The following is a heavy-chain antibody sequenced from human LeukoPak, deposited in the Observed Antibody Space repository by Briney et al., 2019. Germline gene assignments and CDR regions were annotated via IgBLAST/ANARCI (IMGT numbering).Heavy chain of an antibody. CDR1: GGSISSYY. CDR2: IYYSGST. V-gene: IGHV4-59*01. Sequence: SEALSLTCTVSGGSISSYYWSWIREPPGKGLEWIGYIYYSGSTTYNPSLKSRVTISVDTSKNKFSLKLSSVTAADTAVYYCARDEGYSLDYWGQGTLVTVSS. CDR3: ARDEGYSLDY. D-gene: IGHD5-18*01. J-gene: IGHJ4*02.